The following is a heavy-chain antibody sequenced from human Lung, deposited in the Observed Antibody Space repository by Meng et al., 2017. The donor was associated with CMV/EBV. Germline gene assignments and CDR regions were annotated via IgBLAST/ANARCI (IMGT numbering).Heavy chain of an antibody. Sequence: SETLSLTCAVYGGSFSGYYWSWIRQPPGKGLEWIGEINHSGSTNYNPSLKSRVTISVDTSKNQFSLKLSSVTAADTAVYYCARAFGGTIFGVVNYYYSMDVWGQGTTVXVS. D-gene: IGHD3-3*01. CDR3: ARAFGGTIFGVVNYYYSMDV. CDR2: INHSGST. J-gene: IGHJ6*02. CDR1: GGSFSGYY. V-gene: IGHV4-34*01.